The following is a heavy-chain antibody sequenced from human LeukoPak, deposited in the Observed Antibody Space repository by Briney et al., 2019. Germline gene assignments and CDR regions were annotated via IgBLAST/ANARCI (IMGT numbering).Heavy chain of an antibody. Sequence: SETLSLTCTVSGYSISSGYYWGWIRQPPGKGLEWIGEIYHSGSTNYNPSLKSRVTISVDKSKNQFSLKLSSVTAADTAVYYCARSDPSQTNDYWGQGTLVTVSS. D-gene: IGHD2-8*01. CDR3: ARSDPSQTNDY. CDR2: IYHSGST. V-gene: IGHV4-38-2*02. J-gene: IGHJ4*02. CDR1: GYSISSGYY.